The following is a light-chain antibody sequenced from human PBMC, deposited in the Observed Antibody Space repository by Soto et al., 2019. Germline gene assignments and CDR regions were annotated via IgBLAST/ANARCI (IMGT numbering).Light chain of an antibody. V-gene: IGLV2-23*03. CDR3: CSYAGSSTFV. CDR2: EGN. Sequence: QSALTQPASVSGSPGQSITISCNGTSSDVGSYNLVSWYQQHPGKAPTLMIYEGNARPSGVSNRFSGSKSGNTASLTISGLHSEDEADYHCCSYAGSSTFVFGTGTKVTVL. J-gene: IGLJ1*01. CDR1: SSDVGSYNL.